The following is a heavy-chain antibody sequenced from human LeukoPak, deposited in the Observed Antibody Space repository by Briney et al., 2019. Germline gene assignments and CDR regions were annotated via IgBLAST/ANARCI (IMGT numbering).Heavy chain of an antibody. V-gene: IGHV1-69*06. CDR2: IIPIFGTA. CDR1: GGTFSSYA. D-gene: IGHD1-26*01. CDR3: ARTRVDPLVWEGYYYYMDV. Sequence: RVASVKVSCKASGGTFSSYAISWVRQAPGQGLEWMGGIIPIFGTANYAQKFQGRVTITADKSTSTAYMELSSLRSEDTAVYYCARTRVDPLVWEGYYYYMDVWGKGTTVTVSS. J-gene: IGHJ6*03.